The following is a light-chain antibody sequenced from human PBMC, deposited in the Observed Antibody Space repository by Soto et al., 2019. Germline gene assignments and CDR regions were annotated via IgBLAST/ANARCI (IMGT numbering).Light chain of an antibody. Sequence: DIQMTQSPSSLSASVGDRVTITCRASQSISSYLNWYQQKPGKAPKLLIYAASTLQRGVPSRFSGSGSGTEFTLTVSSLQPEDFATYYCQQSYSTLPFTFGPWTKVDIK. CDR2: AAS. CDR3: QQSYSTLPFT. V-gene: IGKV1-39*01. J-gene: IGKJ3*01. CDR1: QSISSY.